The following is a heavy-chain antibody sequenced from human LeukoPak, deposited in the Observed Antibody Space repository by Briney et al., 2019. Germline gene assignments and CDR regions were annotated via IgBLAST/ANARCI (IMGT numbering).Heavy chain of an antibody. CDR2: INWNGGGT. J-gene: IGHJ4*02. D-gene: IGHD6-6*01. V-gene: IGHV3-20*01. CDR1: GFTFDDYG. CDR3: ARGGVSSSSIPYFDY. Sequence: GGSLRLSCAASGFTFDDYGMSWVRQAPGKGLEWGSGINWNGGGTGYGDSVKGRFTISRDNAKNSLYLQMNSLRAEDTALYHCARGGVSSSSIPYFDYWGQGTLVTVSS.